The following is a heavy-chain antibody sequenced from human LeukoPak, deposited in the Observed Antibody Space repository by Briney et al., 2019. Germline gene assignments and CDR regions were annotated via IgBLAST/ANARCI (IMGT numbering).Heavy chain of an antibody. V-gene: IGHV4-34*01. CDR1: GGSFSGYY. D-gene: IGHD3-22*01. Sequence: SETLSLTCAVYGGSFSGYYWSWIRQPPGKGLEWIGEINHSGSTNYNPSLKSRVTISVDTSKNQFSLKLSSVTAADTAVYYCARGSHSITMIVVAFDYWGQGTLVTVSS. CDR3: ARGSHSITMIVVAFDY. CDR2: INHSGST. J-gene: IGHJ4*02.